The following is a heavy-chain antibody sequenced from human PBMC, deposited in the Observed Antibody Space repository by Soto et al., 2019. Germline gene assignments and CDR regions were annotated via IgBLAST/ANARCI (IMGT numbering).Heavy chain of an antibody. J-gene: IGHJ4*02. CDR2: VYSGGTS. V-gene: IGHV4-39*01. Sequence: QLQESGPGLVKPSETLSLTCTLSGASISSDIYYWAWIRQPPGKGLEWIGNVYSGGTSSYNPSLKSRVTISVDASKNQFSLNLSSVTAADTAVYYCARHGGSHYDILTCYSPEAYYFDYWGQGTLATVSS. D-gene: IGHD3-9*01. CDR3: ARHGGSHYDILTCYSPEAYYFDY. CDR1: GASISSDIYY.